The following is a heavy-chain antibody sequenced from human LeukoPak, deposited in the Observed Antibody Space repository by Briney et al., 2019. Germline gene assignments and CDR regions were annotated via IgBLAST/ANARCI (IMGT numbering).Heavy chain of an antibody. CDR1: GFTFSSYS. Sequence: GGSLRLSCAASGFTFSSYSMNWVRQAPGKGLEWVSSIGSSSSYIYYADSVKGRFTISRDNAKNSLYLQMNSLRAEDTAVYYCARDRKSIAADYWGQGTLVTVSS. J-gene: IGHJ4*02. V-gene: IGHV3-21*01. CDR3: ARDRKSIAADY. D-gene: IGHD6-6*01. CDR2: IGSSSSYI.